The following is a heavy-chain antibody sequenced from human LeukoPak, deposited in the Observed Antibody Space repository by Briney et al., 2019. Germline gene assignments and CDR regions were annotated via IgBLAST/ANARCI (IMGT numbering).Heavy chain of an antibody. V-gene: IGHV4-39*07. CDR2: IYYSGSA. CDR3: ARGDSGYQPFDY. Sequence: SETLSLTCTVSGGSISSSSYYWGWIRQPPGKGLEWIGNIYYSGSANYNPSLQSRVVISVDTSKNQFSLNLSPVLAADTAVYYCARGDSGYQPFDYWGQGTLVTVSS. J-gene: IGHJ4*02. CDR1: GGSISSSSYY. D-gene: IGHD5-12*01.